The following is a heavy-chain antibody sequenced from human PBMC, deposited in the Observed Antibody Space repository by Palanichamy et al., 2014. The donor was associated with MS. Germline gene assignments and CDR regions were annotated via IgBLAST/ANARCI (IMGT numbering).Heavy chain of an antibody. CDR2: IYSGGSI. V-gene: IGHV3-66*01. D-gene: IGHD1-1*01. CDR1: GFTVSSNY. J-gene: IGHJ4*02. CDR3: ATTEGATRFDY. Sequence: EVQLVESGGGLVQPGGSLRLSCAASGFTVSSNYMSWVRQAPGKGLEWVSVIYSGGSIYYADSVKDRFTVSRDTSKNMVYLQMNSLRAEDTAVYYCATTEGATRFDYWGQGILVTVSS.